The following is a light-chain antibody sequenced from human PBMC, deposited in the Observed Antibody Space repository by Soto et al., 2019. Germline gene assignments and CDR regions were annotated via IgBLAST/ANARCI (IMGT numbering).Light chain of an antibody. CDR3: QQLNSYPLT. J-gene: IGKJ4*01. CDR1: QGISSY. Sequence: DIQFTHSPSFLSASVLDRVTITCRASQGISSYLAGYQQKPGKAPKLLIYAASTLQSGVPSRFSGSGSGTEFTLTISSLQPEDFATYYCQQLNSYPLTFGGGTKVDIK. V-gene: IGKV1-9*01. CDR2: AAS.